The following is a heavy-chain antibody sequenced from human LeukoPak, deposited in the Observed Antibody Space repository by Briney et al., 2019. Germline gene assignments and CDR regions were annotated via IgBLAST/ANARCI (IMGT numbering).Heavy chain of an antibody. CDR1: GGTFSSYA. CDR2: IIPIFGTA. V-gene: IGHV1-69*05. D-gene: IGHD2-15*01. J-gene: IGHJ4*02. Sequence: ASVKVSCKASGGTFSSYAISWVRQAPGQGLEWMGRIIPIFGTANYAQKFQGRVTITTDESTSTAYMELSSLRSEDTAVYYCAGDLFPQYCSGGSCYSSSGYYFDYWGQGTLVTVSS. CDR3: AGDLFPQYCSGGSCYSSSGYYFDY.